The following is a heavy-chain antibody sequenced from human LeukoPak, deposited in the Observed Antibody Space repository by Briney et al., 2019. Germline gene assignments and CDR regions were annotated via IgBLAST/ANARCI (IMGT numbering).Heavy chain of an antibody. J-gene: IGHJ3*02. CDR2: IYPADSDS. V-gene: IGHV5-51*01. CDR3: ARYTGSTGAFDI. D-gene: IGHD1-1*01. CDR1: GYSFTGYW. Sequence: HGESLKISCKGSGYSFTGYWIGWVRQMPGKGLEWMGMIYPADSDSRYSPSFQGQVTISADKSINTAYLQWSRLKASDTAMYYCARYTGSTGAFDIWGQRTMVTVSS.